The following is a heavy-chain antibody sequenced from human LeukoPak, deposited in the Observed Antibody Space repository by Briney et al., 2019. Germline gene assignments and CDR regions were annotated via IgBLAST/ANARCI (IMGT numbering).Heavy chain of an antibody. CDR2: IIPILGIA. V-gene: IGHV1-69*04. CDR3: ARAFTVPAAIGADYYYGMDV. CDR1: GGTFSSYA. J-gene: IGHJ6*02. D-gene: IGHD2-2*01. Sequence: SVKVSCKASGGTFSSYAISWVRQAPGQGLEWMGRIIPILGIANYAQKFQGRVTITADKSTSTAYMELSSLRSEDTAVYYCARAFTVPAAIGADYYYGMDVWGQGTTVTVSS.